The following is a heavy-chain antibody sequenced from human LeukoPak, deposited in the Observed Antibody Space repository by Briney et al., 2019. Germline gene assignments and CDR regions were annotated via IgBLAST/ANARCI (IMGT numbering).Heavy chain of an antibody. Sequence: SVKVSCKASGGTFSSYAISWVRQAPGQGLEWIGRIIPILGIANYAQKFQGRVTVTADKSTSTAYMELSSLRSEDTAVYYCARDRYYDSSGYSRNHFDYWGQGTLVTVSS. D-gene: IGHD3-22*01. CDR2: IIPILGIA. V-gene: IGHV1-69*10. J-gene: IGHJ4*02. CDR3: ARDRYYDSSGYSRNHFDY. CDR1: GGTFSSYA.